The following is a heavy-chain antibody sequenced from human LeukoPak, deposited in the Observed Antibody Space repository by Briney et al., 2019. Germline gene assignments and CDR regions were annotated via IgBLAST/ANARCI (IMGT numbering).Heavy chain of an antibody. Sequence: GGSLRLSCAASGFTFSNYSMNWVRQAPGKGLEWVSSISSSSYSYIYYADSVKGRFTISRDNAKNSRYLQMNSLRAEDTAVSYCARDQGYYTGGSWYSERGVDAFDIWGPGTMVTVSS. D-gene: IGHD2-15*01. J-gene: IGHJ3*02. CDR1: GFTFSNYS. V-gene: IGHV3-21*01. CDR2: ISSSSYSYI. CDR3: ARDQGYYTGGSWYSERGVDAFDI.